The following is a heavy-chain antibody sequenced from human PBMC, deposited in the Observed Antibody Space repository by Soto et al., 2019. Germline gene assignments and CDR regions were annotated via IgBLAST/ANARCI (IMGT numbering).Heavy chain of an antibody. D-gene: IGHD2-2*01. V-gene: IGHV1-3*01. Sequence: ASVKVSCKASGYTFTSYAMHLVRQAPGQRLEWMGWINAGNGNTKYSQKFQGRVTITRDTSASTAYMELSSRRSEDTAVDYGAIGNYQRRYYYYGMDVWGQGTTVTVSS. J-gene: IGHJ6*02. CDR2: INAGNGNT. CDR1: GYTFTSYA. CDR3: AIGNYQRRYYYYGMDV.